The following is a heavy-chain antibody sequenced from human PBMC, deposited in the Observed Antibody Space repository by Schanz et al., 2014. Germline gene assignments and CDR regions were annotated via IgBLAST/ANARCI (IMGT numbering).Heavy chain of an antibody. J-gene: IGHJ6*02. D-gene: IGHD6-19*01. CDR2: SGSGGST. V-gene: IGHV3-23*04. Sequence: EVRLVESGGGLVQPGGSLRLSCAASGFTVSNSYIHWVRQAPGKGLEWVSGISGSGGSTYDADSVKGRFTISRDNSKNTLYLQMDSLKTEDTAVYYCTRPIYSGGWYGAMDVWGQGTTVTVSS. CDR3: TRPIYSGGWYGAMDV. CDR1: GFTVSNSY.